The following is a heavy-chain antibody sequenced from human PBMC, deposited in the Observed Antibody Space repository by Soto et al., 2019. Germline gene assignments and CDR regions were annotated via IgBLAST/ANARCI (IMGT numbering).Heavy chain of an antibody. CDR2: IYYSGST. CDR3: ARLATGYSSSWYGLKFDY. D-gene: IGHD6-13*01. Sequence: SETLSLTCTVSGGSISSSSYYWGWIRQPPGKGLEWIGSIYYSGSTYYNPSLKSRVTISVDTSKNQFSLKLSSVTAADTAVYYCARLATGYSSSWYGLKFDYWGQGTLVTVSS. V-gene: IGHV4-39*01. CDR1: GGSISSSSYY. J-gene: IGHJ4*02.